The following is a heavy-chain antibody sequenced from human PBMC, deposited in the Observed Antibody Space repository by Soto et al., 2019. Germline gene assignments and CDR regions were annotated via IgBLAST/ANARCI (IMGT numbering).Heavy chain of an antibody. Sequence: ASVKVSCKASGYTFSGYYIHWFRQAPGQRLEWMGCINPTGGGTSHAQKFLGRVTMTRDTSISTAYMELSRLRSGDTAVYYCARGQELRPRGGLEVWGQGTTVTVSS. D-gene: IGHD3-3*01. CDR1: GYTFSGYY. V-gene: IGHV1-2*02. CDR2: INPTGGGT. J-gene: IGHJ6*02. CDR3: ARGQELRPRGGLEV.